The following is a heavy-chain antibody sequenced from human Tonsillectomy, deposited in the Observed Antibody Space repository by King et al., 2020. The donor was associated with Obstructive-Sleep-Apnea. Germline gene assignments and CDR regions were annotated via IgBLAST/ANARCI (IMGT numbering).Heavy chain of an antibody. Sequence: QVQLVESGGGVVQPGRSLRLSCAASGFTFSSYAMHWVRQAPGKGLEWVAVISYDGSNKYYADSVKGRFTISRDNSKNTLYLQMNSLRPEDTAGYYCAGDSARLAVAYYFDYWGQGTLVTVSS. CDR2: ISYDGSNK. CDR3: AGDSARLAVAYYFDY. J-gene: IGHJ4*02. D-gene: IGHD6-19*01. V-gene: IGHV3-30*04. CDR1: GFTFSSYA.